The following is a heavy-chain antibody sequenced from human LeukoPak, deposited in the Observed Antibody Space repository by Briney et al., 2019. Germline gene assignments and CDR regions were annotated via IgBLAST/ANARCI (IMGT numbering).Heavy chain of an antibody. CDR3: ARGRGGYNWNY. D-gene: IGHD5-24*01. CDR2: ISSSSRYI. CDR1: GFTFSSYS. Sequence: PGGSLRLSCAASGFTFSSYSMTWVRQAPGKGLEWVSSISSSSRYIYYADSVKGRFTISGDNAKNSLFLQMDSLRAEDTAVYYCARGRGGYNWNYWGQGTLVTVSS. J-gene: IGHJ4*02. V-gene: IGHV3-21*01.